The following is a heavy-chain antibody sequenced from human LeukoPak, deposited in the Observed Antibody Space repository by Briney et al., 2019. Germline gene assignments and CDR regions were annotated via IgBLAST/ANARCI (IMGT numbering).Heavy chain of an antibody. Sequence: GASVKVSCKASGYTFTGYYMHWVRQAPGQGLEWMGRINPNSGGTNYAQKFQGRVTMTRDTSISTAYMELSRLRSDDTAVYYCARDGSSSYYFDYWEQGTLVSVSS. CDR3: ARDGSSSYYFDY. V-gene: IGHV1-2*06. CDR2: INPNSGGT. CDR1: GYTFTGYY. J-gene: IGHJ4*02. D-gene: IGHD6-6*01.